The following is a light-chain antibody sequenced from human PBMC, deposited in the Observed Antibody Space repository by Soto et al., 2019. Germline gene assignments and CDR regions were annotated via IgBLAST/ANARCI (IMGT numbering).Light chain of an antibody. J-gene: IGKJ2*02. CDR1: QSVSSSY. CDR2: GAS. CDR3: QQYGSSPCT. Sequence: EIVLTQSPGTLSLSPWERATLSCRASQSVSSSYLAWYQQKPGQAPRLLIYGASSRATGIPDRFSGSGSGTDFTLTISRLEPEDFAVYYCQQYGSSPCTFGQGTKLEIK. V-gene: IGKV3-20*01.